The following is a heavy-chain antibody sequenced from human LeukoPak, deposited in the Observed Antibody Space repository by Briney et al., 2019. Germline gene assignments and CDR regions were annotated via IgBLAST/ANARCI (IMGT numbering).Heavy chain of an antibody. D-gene: IGHD2-2*01. Sequence: GASVKVSCKASGYTFTGYAMHWVRQAPGQGLEWMGIINPSGGSTSYAQKFQGRVTMTRDTSTSTVYMELSGLSSEDTAVYYCARAVGYQLSFDYWGQGTLVSVSS. J-gene: IGHJ4*02. CDR3: ARAVGYQLSFDY. CDR1: GYTFTGYA. V-gene: IGHV1-46*01. CDR2: INPSGGST.